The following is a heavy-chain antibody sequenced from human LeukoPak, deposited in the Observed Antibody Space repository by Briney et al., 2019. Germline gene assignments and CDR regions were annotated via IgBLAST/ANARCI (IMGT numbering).Heavy chain of an antibody. J-gene: IGHJ3*02. Sequence: ASVKVSFKASGYTFTNYGLNWVRQAPGQGLEGMGWISPYNGKTDYAQKLQGRLSMTTDTSTPTPSMELRSLTSDDTALYHCARDSTSGWYSSGNDAFDICGQGTMVTVSS. D-gene: IGHD6-19*01. CDR3: ARDSTSGWYSSGNDAFDI. CDR2: ISPYNGKT. V-gene: IGHV1-18*01. CDR1: GYTFTNYG.